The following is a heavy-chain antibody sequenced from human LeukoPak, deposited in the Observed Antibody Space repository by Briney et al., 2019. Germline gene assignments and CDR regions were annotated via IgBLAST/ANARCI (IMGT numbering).Heavy chain of an antibody. D-gene: IGHD2-2*01. CDR3: ARMKGCSSTTCYFAIY. CDR1: GFTLSGYT. J-gene: IGHJ4*02. V-gene: IGHV3-7*05. Sequence: LTGGSLRLSCAASGFTLSGYTMTWVRQAPGRGLEWVANIKEDGSEKYYVDSLKGRFTISRDNAKNSLYLQMNSLRAEDTAVYYCARMKGCSSTTCYFAIYWGQGTLVTVSS. CDR2: IKEDGSEK.